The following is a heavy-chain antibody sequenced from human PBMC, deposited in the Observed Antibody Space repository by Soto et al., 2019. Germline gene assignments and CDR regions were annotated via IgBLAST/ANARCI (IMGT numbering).Heavy chain of an antibody. V-gene: IGHV3-30*18. CDR2: ISYDGSNK. J-gene: IGHJ4*02. CDR1: GFTFSSYG. Sequence: GGSLRLSFAASGFTFSSYGMHWVRQAPGKGLEWVAVISYDGSNKYYADSVKGRFTISRDNSKNTLYLQMNSLRAEDTAVYYCAKDRYYDILTGPSFDYWGQGTLVTVSS. CDR3: AKDRYYDILTGPSFDY. D-gene: IGHD3-9*01.